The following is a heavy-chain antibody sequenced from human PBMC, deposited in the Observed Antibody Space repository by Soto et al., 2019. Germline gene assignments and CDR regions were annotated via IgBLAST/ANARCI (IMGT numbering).Heavy chain of an antibody. CDR1: GYNFIKYG. CDR2: ISPCSGYT. D-gene: IGHD2-2*01. Sequence: QVQLVQSGAEVKKPGASVKVSCKGLGYNFIKYGINWVRQAPGQGLEWMGWISPCSGYTHSAQKFQGRLTLTTDTAATTAYMELRSLRSADTALYYCTREAIVVIPAAQPSHFDSWGQGTLVTVSS. CDR3: TREAIVVIPAAQPSHFDS. J-gene: IGHJ4*02. V-gene: IGHV1-18*01.